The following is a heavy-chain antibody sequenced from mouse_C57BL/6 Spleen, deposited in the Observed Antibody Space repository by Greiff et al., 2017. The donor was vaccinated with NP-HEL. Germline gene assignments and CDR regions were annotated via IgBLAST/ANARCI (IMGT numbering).Heavy chain of an antibody. CDR2: IRSKSSNYAT. CDR1: GFTFNTYA. J-gene: IGHJ4*01. V-gene: IGHV10-3*01. CDR3: VREVGSSYAMDF. Sequence: EVKLMESGGGLVQPKGSLKISCAASGFTFNTYAMHWVRQAPGKGLEWVARIRSKSSNYATYYADSVNDSFTISRYDSQRMLYLQMNNSKTEETDMDYSVREVGSSYAMDFWGQGTSVTVSS. D-gene: IGHD6-1*01.